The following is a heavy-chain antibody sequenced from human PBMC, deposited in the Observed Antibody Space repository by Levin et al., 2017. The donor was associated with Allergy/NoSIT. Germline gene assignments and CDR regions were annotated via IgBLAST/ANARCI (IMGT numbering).Heavy chain of an antibody. V-gene: IGHV3-30*18. CDR1: NFILSNYG. CDR2: ISSDGRNK. D-gene: IGHD5/OR15-5a*01. CDR3: AKETSVSSGFDI. Sequence: SCAASNFILSNYGMHWVRQAPGKGLEWVAVISSDGRNKFYAESVRGRFNISRDNSRKTLFLDMSSLRPDDTAVYFCAKETSVSSGFDIWGPGTRVTVSS. J-gene: IGHJ3*02.